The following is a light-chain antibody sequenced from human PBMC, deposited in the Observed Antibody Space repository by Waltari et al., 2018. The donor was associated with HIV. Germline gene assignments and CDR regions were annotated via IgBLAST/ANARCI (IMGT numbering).Light chain of an antibody. CDR2: SNS. Sequence: QSVLTQSPSASGTPGQRVTISCSGGTSNIGSNSVSWYQQVPGTAPQLFTFSNSLRPSGVPDRFSGSKSGTSASLAISGLQSEDEADYYCATWDDTLDGPVFGGGTRLTVL. V-gene: IGLV1-44*01. CDR3: ATWDDTLDGPV. CDR1: TSNIGSNS. J-gene: IGLJ3*02.